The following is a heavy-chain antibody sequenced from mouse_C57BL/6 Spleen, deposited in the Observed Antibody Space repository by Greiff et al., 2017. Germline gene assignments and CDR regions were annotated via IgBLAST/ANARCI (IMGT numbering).Heavy chain of an antibody. Sequence: QVQLQQPGAELVKPGASVKLSCKASGYTFTSYWMHWVKQRPGQGLEWIGMIHPNSGSTNYNKKFKSKATLTVDKSSSTAYMQLSSLTSEDSAVYYCARLRITTVVGERAMDYWGQGTSVTVSS. CDR1: GYTFTSYW. V-gene: IGHV1-64*01. CDR3: ARLRITTVVGERAMDY. CDR2: IHPNSGST. D-gene: IGHD1-1*01. J-gene: IGHJ4*01.